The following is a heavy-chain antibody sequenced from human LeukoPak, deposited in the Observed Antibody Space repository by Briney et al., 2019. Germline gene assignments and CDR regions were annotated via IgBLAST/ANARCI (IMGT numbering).Heavy chain of an antibody. J-gene: IGHJ5*02. Sequence: GSLRLSCAASGFTLSSYSMNWVRQPPGKGLEWIGEIYHSGSTNYNPSLKSRVTISLDKSKNQFSLKLSSVTAADTAVYYCATTAAAGTRLAWFDPWGQGTLVTVSS. V-gene: IGHV4-4*02. CDR3: ATTAAAGTRLAWFDP. D-gene: IGHD6-13*01. CDR1: GFTLSSYSM. CDR2: IYHSGST.